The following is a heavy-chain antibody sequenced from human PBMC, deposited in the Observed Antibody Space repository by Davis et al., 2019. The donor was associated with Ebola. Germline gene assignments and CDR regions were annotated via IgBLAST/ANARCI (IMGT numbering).Heavy chain of an antibody. CDR2: IYYSGST. J-gene: IGHJ4*02. Sequence: SETLSLTCTVSGGSISSSSYYWSWIRQPPGKGLDWIGYIYYSGSTNYNPSLKSRVTISVDTSKNQFSLKLSSVTAADTAVYYCARVGYDFWSGYYHYFDYWGQGTLVTVSS. CDR3: ARVGYDFWSGYYHYFDY. V-gene: IGHV4-61*01. D-gene: IGHD3-3*01. CDR1: GGSISSSSYY.